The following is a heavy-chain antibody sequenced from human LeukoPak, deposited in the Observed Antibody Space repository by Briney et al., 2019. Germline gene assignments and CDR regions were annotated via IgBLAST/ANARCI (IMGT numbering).Heavy chain of an antibody. J-gene: IGHJ5*02. V-gene: IGHV1-2*02. CDR1: GYIFSVYY. CDR2: INPNSGGT. CDR3: ARDFRRNYFDP. Sequence: ASVKVSCKASGYIFSVYYIHWVRQAPGQGLEWMGWINPNSGGTNYAQKFQGRVTMSRDTSISTAYMELIRLTSDDTAMYYCARDFRRNYFDPWGQGTLVTVSS.